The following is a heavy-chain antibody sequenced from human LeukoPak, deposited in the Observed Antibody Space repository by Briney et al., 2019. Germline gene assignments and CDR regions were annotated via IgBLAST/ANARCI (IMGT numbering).Heavy chain of an antibody. CDR1: GYTFTGYY. Sequence: ASVKVSCKASGYTFTGYYIHWVRQAPGQGLEWMGWINPNSGGTNYAQKFQGRVAMTSDTSISTAYMELSGLRSDDTAVYYCAREFSTFSDPLDYWGQGTLATVSS. CDR2: INPNSGGT. D-gene: IGHD3-16*01. J-gene: IGHJ4*02. CDR3: AREFSTFSDPLDY. V-gene: IGHV1-2*02.